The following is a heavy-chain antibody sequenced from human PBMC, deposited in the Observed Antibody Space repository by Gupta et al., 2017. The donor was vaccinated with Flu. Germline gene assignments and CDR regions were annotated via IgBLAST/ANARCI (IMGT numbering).Heavy chain of an antibody. Sequence: QVQLQESGPGLVKPSQTLSLTCTVSGGSISSGGYYWSWIRQHPGKGLEWIGYIYYSGSTYYNPSLKSRVTISVDTSKNQFSLKLSSVTAADTAVYYCARLIRWDIVAEPDGYYFDYWGQGTLVTVSS. J-gene: IGHJ4*02. CDR3: ARLIRWDIVAEPDGYYFDY. D-gene: IGHD5-12*01. CDR1: GGSISSGGYY. V-gene: IGHV4-31*03. CDR2: IYYSGST.